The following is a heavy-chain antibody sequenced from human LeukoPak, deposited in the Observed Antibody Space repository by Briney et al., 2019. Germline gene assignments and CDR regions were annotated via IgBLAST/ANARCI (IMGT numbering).Heavy chain of an antibody. CDR1: GFTLSIYL. CDR2: IKSDGSST. V-gene: IGHV3-74*01. CDR3: ERSEWFEP. Sequence: GGSLRLSCEASGFTLSIYLMHSVRQAPGKGLVWVSRIKSDGSSTSYADSVKGRFTTSRDNAKNTLYLQLNSLRAEDTAVYYCERSEWFEPWGQGTLVTVSS. J-gene: IGHJ5*02.